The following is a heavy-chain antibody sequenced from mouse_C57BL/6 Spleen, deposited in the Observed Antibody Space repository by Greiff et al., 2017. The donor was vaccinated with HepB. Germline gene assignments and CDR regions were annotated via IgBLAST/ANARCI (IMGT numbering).Heavy chain of an antibody. V-gene: IGHV1-59*01. CDR1: GYTFTSYW. CDR3: ARERNIYYDYDGFAY. J-gene: IGHJ3*01. CDR2: IDPSDSYT. D-gene: IGHD2-4*01. Sequence: QVQLKQPGAELVRPGTSVKLSCKASGYTFTSYWMHWVKQRPGQGLEWIGVIDPSDSYTNYNQKFKGKATLTVDTSSSTAYMQLSSLTSEDSAVYYCARERNIYYDYDGFAYWGQGTLVTVSA.